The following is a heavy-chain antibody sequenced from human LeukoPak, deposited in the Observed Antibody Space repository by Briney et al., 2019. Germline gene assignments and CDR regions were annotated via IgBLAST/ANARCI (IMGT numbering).Heavy chain of an antibody. CDR2: ISDDGSKK. CDR3: AKDEGHSGSFGGHNWFDP. CDR1: GFTFSNYG. J-gene: IGHJ5*02. V-gene: IGHV3-30*18. D-gene: IGHD1-26*01. Sequence: GGSLRLSCAASGFTFSNYGMHWVRQAPGKGLEWVAVISDDGSKKYYADSVKGRFTISRDNSKIMLYLQMNSLRAEDTAVYYCAKDEGHSGSFGGHNWFDPWGQGTLVTVPS.